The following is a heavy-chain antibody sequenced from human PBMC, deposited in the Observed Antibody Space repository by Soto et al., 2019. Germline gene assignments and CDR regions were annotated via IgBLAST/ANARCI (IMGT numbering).Heavy chain of an antibody. J-gene: IGHJ5*02. CDR2: ISAYNGNT. V-gene: IGHV1-18*01. CDR1: GYTFTSYG. D-gene: IGHD3-9*01. CDR3: ARELTYYDILTGYSWFDP. Sequence: APVKASSKASGYTFTSYGISWVRQAPGQGLEWMGWISAYNGNTNYAQKLQGRVTMTTDTSTSTAYMELRSLRSDDTAVYYCARELTYYDILTGYSWFDPWGQGTLVTVSS.